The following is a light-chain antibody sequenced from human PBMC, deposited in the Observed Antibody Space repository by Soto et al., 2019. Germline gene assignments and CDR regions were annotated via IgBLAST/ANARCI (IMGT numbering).Light chain of an antibody. Sequence: EIVMTQSPATLSVSPGERATLSCRASQGVGADLAWYQRKPGRAPRLLIYGASTRATGIPARFSGSGSGTEFTLTISSLQSEDFAVYYCQQFNYWPPITFGQGTRLEIK. CDR3: QQFNYWPPIT. CDR2: GAS. V-gene: IGKV3-15*01. J-gene: IGKJ5*01. CDR1: QGVGAD.